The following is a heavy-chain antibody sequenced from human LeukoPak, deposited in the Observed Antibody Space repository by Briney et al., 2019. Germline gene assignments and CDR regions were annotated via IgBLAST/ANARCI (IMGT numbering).Heavy chain of an antibody. Sequence: SETLSLTCTVSGGSISSGTYHWGWIRQPPGEGLEWIASIYYSGATYYNPSLKSRVTISVDTSKNQFSLKLSSVTAADTAVYYCARVSLGGYGMDVWGQGTTVTVSS. J-gene: IGHJ6*02. CDR2: IYYSGAT. CDR1: GGSISSGTYH. D-gene: IGHD2-15*01. V-gene: IGHV4-39*07. CDR3: ARVSLGGYGMDV.